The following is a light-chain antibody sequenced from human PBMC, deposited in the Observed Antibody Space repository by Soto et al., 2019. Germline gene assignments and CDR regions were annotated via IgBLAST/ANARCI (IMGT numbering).Light chain of an antibody. Sequence: IQLTQSPSSLSASVGDRVTITCRASQGIRTDLGWYQQSPGKAPKVLIVGASTLQSGVPSRFSGSGSGTDFTLTISSLQPEDSATYYCLQDFSYPRTFGQGTKVDIK. V-gene: IGKV1-6*01. CDR2: GAS. J-gene: IGKJ1*01. CDR3: LQDFSYPRT. CDR1: QGIRTD.